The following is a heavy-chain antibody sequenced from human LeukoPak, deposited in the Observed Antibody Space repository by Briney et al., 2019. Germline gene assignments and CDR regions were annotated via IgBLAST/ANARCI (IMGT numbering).Heavy chain of an antibody. V-gene: IGHV3-30*18. CDR1: GFTFSSYG. D-gene: IGHD5-12*01. CDR2: ISYDGSNK. J-gene: IGHJ6*02. CDR3: AKSRRYRGYVRDYYYYGMDV. Sequence: GGSLRLSCAAFGFTFSSYGMHWVRQAPGKGLEWVAVISYDGSNKYYADSVKGRFTISRDNSKNTLYLQMNSLRAEDTAVYYCAKSRRYRGYVRDYYYYGMDVWGQGTTVTVSS.